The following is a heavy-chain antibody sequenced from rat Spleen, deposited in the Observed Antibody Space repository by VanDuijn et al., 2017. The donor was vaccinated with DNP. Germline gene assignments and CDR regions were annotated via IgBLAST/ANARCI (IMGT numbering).Heavy chain of an antibody. V-gene: IGHV5-7*01. CDR1: GFSFSDYN. Sequence: EVQLVGSGGGLVQPGRSLKLSCAASGFSFSDYNLAWVRQAPKEGLEWVPTISYDGGSTYYRDSVKGRFTISRDNAKGTLHLQMDSLRSEDTATYYCARPDYWGQGVMVTVSS. CDR2: ISYDGGST. CDR3: ARPDY. J-gene: IGHJ2*01.